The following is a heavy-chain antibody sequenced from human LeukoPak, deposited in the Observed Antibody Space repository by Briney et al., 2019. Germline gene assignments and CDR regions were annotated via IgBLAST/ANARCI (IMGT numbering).Heavy chain of an antibody. CDR2: IYYSGST. CDR3: ARGRGVPYYYDSSGYYPADY. D-gene: IGHD3-22*01. V-gene: IGHV4-30-4*01. Sequence: SETLSLTCTVSGASISSGDYYWSWIRQPPGKGLKCIGHIYYSGSTYYNPSLKSRVTISVDTSKNQFSLKLSSVTAADTAVYYCARGRGVPYYYDSSGYYPADYWGQGTLVTVSS. CDR1: GASISSGDYY. J-gene: IGHJ4*02.